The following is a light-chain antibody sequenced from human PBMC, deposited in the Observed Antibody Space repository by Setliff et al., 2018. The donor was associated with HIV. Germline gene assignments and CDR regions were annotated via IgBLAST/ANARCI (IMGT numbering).Light chain of an antibody. J-gene: IGLJ3*02. CDR1: SSDVGGYKY. Sequence: QSVLAQPASVSGSPGQSITISCTGSSSDVGGYKYVSWYQQHPGKAPKPIIYDVTNRPSGVSNSFSASKSGNTASLTISGLQAEDEADYYCSSFTTSSTVVFGGGTKVTVL. CDR2: DVT. V-gene: IGLV2-14*01. CDR3: SSFTTSSTVV.